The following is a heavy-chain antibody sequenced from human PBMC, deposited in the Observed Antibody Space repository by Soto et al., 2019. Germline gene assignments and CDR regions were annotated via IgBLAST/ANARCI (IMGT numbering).Heavy chain of an antibody. D-gene: IGHD3-22*01. CDR3: ARGSHYYDSSGYYWDY. CDR1: GGSISSYY. Sequence: PSETLSLTCTVSGGSISSYYWSWIRQPPGKGLEWIGYIYYSGSTNYNPSLKGRVTISVDTSKNQFSLKLSSVTAADTAVYYCARGSHYYDSSGYYWDYWGQGTLVTVHS. J-gene: IGHJ4*02. V-gene: IGHV4-59*01. CDR2: IYYSGST.